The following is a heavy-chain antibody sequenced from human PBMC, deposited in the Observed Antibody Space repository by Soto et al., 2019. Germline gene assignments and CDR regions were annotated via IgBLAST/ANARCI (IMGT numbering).Heavy chain of an antibody. CDR2: ISYDGSNK. CDR3: AKDPYLYYYDSSGYYLDY. J-gene: IGHJ4*01. D-gene: IGHD3-22*01. V-gene: IGHV3-30*18. CDR1: GFTFSSYG. Sequence: GGSLRLSCAASGFTFSSYGMHWVRQAPGKGLEWVAVISYDGSNKYYADSVKGRFTISRDNSKNTLYLQMNSLRAEDTAVYYCAKDPYLYYYDSSGYYLDYWGQGTLVTVSS.